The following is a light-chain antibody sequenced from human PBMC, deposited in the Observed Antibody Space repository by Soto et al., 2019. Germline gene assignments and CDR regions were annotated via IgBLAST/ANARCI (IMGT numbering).Light chain of an antibody. CDR3: QQSYATVRT. V-gene: IGKV3D-15*01. J-gene: IGKJ4*01. Sequence: TQSPSFLSASVGDRATLSCRASQSVSSNLAWYQQKPGQAPRLLIYGASSRATGIPDRFSGSGSGTDFTLTISSLQPEDFGIYYCQQSYATVRTFGGGTKVDIK. CDR2: GAS. CDR1: QSVSSN.